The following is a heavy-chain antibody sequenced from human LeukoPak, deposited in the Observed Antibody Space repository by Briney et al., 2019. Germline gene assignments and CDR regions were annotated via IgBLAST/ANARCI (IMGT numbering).Heavy chain of an antibody. CDR3: ARDGGPYGDYTGSSDY. Sequence: SETLSLTCTVSGGSISSSSYYWGWIRQPPGKGLEWIGSIYYSGSTYYNPSLKSRVTISVDTSKNQFSLKLSSVTAADTAVYYCARDGGPYGDYTGSSDYWGQGTLVTVSS. D-gene: IGHD4-17*01. CDR1: GGSISSSSYY. CDR2: IYYSGST. J-gene: IGHJ4*02. V-gene: IGHV4-39*07.